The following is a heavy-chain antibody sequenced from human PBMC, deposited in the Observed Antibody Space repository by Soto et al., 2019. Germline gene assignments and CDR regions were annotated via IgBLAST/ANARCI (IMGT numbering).Heavy chain of an antibody. D-gene: IGHD1-1*01. CDR2: IIPIFGTA. J-gene: IGHJ6*02. CDR1: GGTFSSYA. V-gene: IGHV1-69*01. CDR3: ARDHLWNDVFFYYGMDV. Sequence: QVQLVQSGAEVKKPGSSVKVSCKASGGTFSSYAISWVRQAPGQGLEWMGGIIPIFGTANYAQKFQGRVTITADESTSTAYMDLSSLRSEDTAVYYCARDHLWNDVFFYYGMDVWGQGTTVTVS.